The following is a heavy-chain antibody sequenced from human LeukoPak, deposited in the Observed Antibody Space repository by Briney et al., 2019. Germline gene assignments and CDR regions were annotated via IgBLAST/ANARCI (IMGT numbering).Heavy chain of an antibody. CDR1: GYTFTSYG. D-gene: IGHD6-19*01. J-gene: IGHJ5*02. CDR3: ARDLSTRITVAGPNWFDP. V-gene: IGHV1-18*01. Sequence: ASVKVSCKASGYTFTSYGISWVRQAPGQGLEWMGWISAYNGNTNYARKLQGRVTMTTDTSTSTAYMELRSLRSDDTAVYYCARDLSTRITVAGPNWFDPWGQGTLVTVSS. CDR2: ISAYNGNT.